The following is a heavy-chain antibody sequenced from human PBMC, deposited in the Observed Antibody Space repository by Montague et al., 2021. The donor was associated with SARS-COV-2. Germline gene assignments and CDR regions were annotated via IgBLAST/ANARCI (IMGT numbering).Heavy chain of an antibody. CDR2: INHSGST. J-gene: IGHJ3*02. D-gene: IGHD2-2*01. CDR1: GGSFSSYH. V-gene: IGHV4-34*01. CDR3: ARGPVPAAFDI. Sequence: SDTLSLTRVVYGGSFSSYHWSWIRQPPGKGPEWIGEINHSGSTTXTPSLKSRVTISIDTSKNQFSLKLNSVTAADTAVYYCARGPVPAAFDIWGQGTMVTVSS.